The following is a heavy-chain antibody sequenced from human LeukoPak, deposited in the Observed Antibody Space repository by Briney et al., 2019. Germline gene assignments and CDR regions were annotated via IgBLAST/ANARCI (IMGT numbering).Heavy chain of an antibody. V-gene: IGHV1-2*02. Sequence: GASVKVSCKASGYTFTGYYMHWVRQAPGQGLEWMGWINPNSGGTNYAQKFQGRVTMTRDTSISTAYMELSRLRSDDTAVYYCARRENNWNYDPFDYWGQGTLVTVSS. CDR3: ARRENNWNYDPFDY. J-gene: IGHJ4*02. CDR1: GYTFTGYY. CDR2: INPNSGGT. D-gene: IGHD1-7*01.